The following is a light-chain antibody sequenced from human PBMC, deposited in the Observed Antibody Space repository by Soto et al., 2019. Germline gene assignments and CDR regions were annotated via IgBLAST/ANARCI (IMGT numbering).Light chain of an antibody. V-gene: IGKV3-20*01. CDR3: QQYGSSPMYT. CDR2: GAS. CDR1: QSVSRNY. J-gene: IGKJ2*01. Sequence: EIVLTQSPGTLSLSPGERATLSCRASQSVSRNYLARYQQKAGQAPRILIYGASSRATGTPDRFSGSGSGTDFTLTISRLEPEHFAVYYCQQYGSSPMYTFGQGTKLEIK.